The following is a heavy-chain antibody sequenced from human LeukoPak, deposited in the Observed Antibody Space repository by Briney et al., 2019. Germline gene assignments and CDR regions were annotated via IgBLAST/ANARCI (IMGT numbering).Heavy chain of an antibody. D-gene: IGHD4-17*01. Sequence: PGGSLRLSCAASGFTFSSYAMSWVRQAPGKGLEWVAVIWYDGSNKYYADSVKGRFTISRDNSKNTLYLQMNSLRAEDTAVYYCARDYGDYSFDYWGQGTLVTVSS. CDR2: IWYDGSNK. CDR3: ARDYGDYSFDY. J-gene: IGHJ4*02. V-gene: IGHV3-33*08. CDR1: GFTFSSYA.